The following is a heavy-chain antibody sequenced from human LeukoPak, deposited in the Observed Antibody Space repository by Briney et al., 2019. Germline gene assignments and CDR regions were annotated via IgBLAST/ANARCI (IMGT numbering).Heavy chain of an antibody. J-gene: IGHJ6*03. V-gene: IGHV3-15*01. D-gene: IGHD3-16*01. CDR3: STDLGLWKGNYYMDV. CDR2: IKSKTDGGTT. CDR1: GFTFNNAW. Sequence: PGGSLRLSFVDSGFTFNNAWMSWVRQAPGKGLEWVGRIKSKTDGGTTDYAAPVKDRFTISRDASKNTVYLQMNSLKTEDTAVYYCSTDLGLWKGNYYMDVWGKGTTVTVSS.